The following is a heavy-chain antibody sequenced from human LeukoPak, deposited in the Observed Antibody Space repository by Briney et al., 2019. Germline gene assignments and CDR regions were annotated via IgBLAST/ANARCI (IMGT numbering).Heavy chain of an antibody. J-gene: IGHJ4*02. V-gene: IGHV3-30*03. D-gene: IGHD4-17*01. CDR1: GFTFSSYG. CDR2: ISYDGSNK. Sequence: GGSLRLSCAASGFTFSSYGMHWVRQAPGKGLEWVAVISYDGSNKYYADSVKGRFTISRDNSKNTLYLQMNSLRAEDTAVYYCAVPPTETNYFDYWGQGTLVTVSS. CDR3: AVPPTETNYFDY.